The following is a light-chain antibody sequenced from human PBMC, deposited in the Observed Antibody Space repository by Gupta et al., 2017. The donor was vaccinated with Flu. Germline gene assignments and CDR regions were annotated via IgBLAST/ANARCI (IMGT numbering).Light chain of an antibody. CDR3: QQYGSSPPD. V-gene: IGKV3-20*01. CDR2: GAS. CDR1: QSVNSNY. Sequence: ELVLTQSPGTLSLSPGERATLSCRASQSVNSNYLAWYQQKPGQAPRLLIYGASSRATDTPDRFSGSGSGTDFTLTISRLEPEDFAVYYCQQYGSSPPDFGGGTKVEIK. J-gene: IGKJ4*01.